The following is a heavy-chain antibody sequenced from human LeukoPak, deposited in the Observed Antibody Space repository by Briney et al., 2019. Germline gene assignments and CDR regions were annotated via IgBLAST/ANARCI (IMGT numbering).Heavy chain of an antibody. D-gene: IGHD1-26*01. CDR3: TRAGLMGAADY. J-gene: IGHJ4*02. CDR1: GFTFSSYW. CDR2: ISPDGSGA. Sequence: GGSLRLSCAASGFTFSSYWMHWVRQAPGKGLVWVSHISPDGSGATYADSVKGRFTISRDNAKNTLYLQMNNLRVEDAAVYYCTRAGLMGAADYWGQGTLVTVSS. V-gene: IGHV3-74*01.